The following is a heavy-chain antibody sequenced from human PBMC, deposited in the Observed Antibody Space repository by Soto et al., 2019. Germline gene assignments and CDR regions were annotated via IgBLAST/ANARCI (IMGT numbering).Heavy chain of an antibody. D-gene: IGHD3-22*01. CDR1: GFTFSSYA. Sequence: GGSLRLSCAASGFTFSSYAMSWVRQAPGKGLEGVSAISGSGGSTYYADSVKGRFTISRDNSKNPLYLQMNSLRAEDTAVYYCVKDLIVVVPPRLFDYWGQGTLVTVSS. CDR2: ISGSGGST. CDR3: VKDLIVVVPPRLFDY. V-gene: IGHV3-23*01. J-gene: IGHJ4*02.